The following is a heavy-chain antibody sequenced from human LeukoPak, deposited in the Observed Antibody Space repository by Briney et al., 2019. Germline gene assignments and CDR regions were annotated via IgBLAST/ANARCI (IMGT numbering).Heavy chain of an antibody. J-gene: IGHJ4*02. CDR3: ARGLQYHKDFDY. CDR2: MNPNSGNT. V-gene: IGHV1-8*03. D-gene: IGHD2-15*01. Sequence: ASVKVSFKASGYTFTSYDINWVRQATGQGLEWMGWMNPNSGNTGYAQKFQGRVTITRNTSISTAYMELSSLRSEDTAVYYCARGLQYHKDFDYWGQGTLVTVSS. CDR1: GYTFTSYD.